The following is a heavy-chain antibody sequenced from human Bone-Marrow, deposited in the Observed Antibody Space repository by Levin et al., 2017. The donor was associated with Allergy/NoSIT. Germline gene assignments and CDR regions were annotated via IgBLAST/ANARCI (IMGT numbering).Heavy chain of an antibody. CDR2: IKQDGSEK. J-gene: IGHJ1*01. V-gene: IGHV3-7*01. Sequence: ETLSLTCAASGFTFSSYWMSWVRQAPGKGLEWVANIKQDGSEKYYVDSVKGRFTISRDNAKNSLYLQMNSLRAEDTAVDYCARDGDDYSNYLYAVYFQHWGQGTLVTVSS. CDR3: ARDGDDYSNYLYAVYFQH. D-gene: IGHD4-11*01. CDR1: GFTFSSYW.